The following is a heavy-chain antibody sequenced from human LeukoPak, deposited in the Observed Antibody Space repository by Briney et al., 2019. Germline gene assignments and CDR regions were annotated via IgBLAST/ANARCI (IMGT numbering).Heavy chain of an antibody. CDR2: MNPNSGNT. Sequence: GASVKVSCKASGGTFSSYAINWVRQATGQGLEWMGWMNPNSGNTGYAQKFQGRVTMTRNTSISTAYMELSSLRSEDTAVYYCARAEDSDYRFQHWGQGTLVTVSS. CDR3: ARAEDSDYRFQH. V-gene: IGHV1-8*02. D-gene: IGHD4-11*01. J-gene: IGHJ1*01. CDR1: GGTFSSYA.